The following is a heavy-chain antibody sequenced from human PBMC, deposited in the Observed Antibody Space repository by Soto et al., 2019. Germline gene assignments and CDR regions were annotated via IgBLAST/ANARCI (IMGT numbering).Heavy chain of an antibody. CDR3: ARDGGPPYSSSWPGWFAP. D-gene: IGHD6-13*01. Sequence: QVQLVQSGAEVKKPGSSVKVSCKASGGTFSSYAISWLRQAPGQGLEWMGGIIPIFGTANYAPKFQGRVTITADESTSTAYMELSSLRSEATAVYYCARDGGPPYSSSWPGWFAPWGQGTLVTVSS. J-gene: IGHJ5*02. CDR2: IIPIFGTA. V-gene: IGHV1-69*01. CDR1: GGTFSSYA.